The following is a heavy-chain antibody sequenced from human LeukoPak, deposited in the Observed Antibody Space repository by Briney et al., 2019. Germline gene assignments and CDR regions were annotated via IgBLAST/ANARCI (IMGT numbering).Heavy chain of an antibody. D-gene: IGHD5-12*01. V-gene: IGHV1-69*04. CDR3: AVPHGGGYDSYYYYYYMDV. CDR2: IIPILGIA. J-gene: IGHJ6*03. CDR1: GGTFSSYA. Sequence: RASVKVSCKASGGTFSSYAISWVRQAPGQGLEWMGRIIPILGIANYAQKFQGRVTITADKSTSTAYMELSSLRSEDTAVYYCAVPHGGGYDSYYYYYYMDVWGKGTTVTVSS.